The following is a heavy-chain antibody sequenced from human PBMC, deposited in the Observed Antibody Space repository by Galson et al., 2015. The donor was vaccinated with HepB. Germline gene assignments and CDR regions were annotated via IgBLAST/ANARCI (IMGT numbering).Heavy chain of an antibody. CDR1: GFSLSTSGMC. V-gene: IGHV2-70*11. CDR3: ARTPVAGTTARAFDI. J-gene: IGHJ3*02. D-gene: IGHD1-7*01. CDR2: IDWDDGK. Sequence: PALVKPTQTLTLTCTFSGFSLSTSGMCVSWIRQPPGKALEWLARIDWDDGKYYSSSLKTRLTISKDTSKNQVVLTMTNMDPVDTATYFCARTPVAGTTARAFDIWGQGTMVTVSS.